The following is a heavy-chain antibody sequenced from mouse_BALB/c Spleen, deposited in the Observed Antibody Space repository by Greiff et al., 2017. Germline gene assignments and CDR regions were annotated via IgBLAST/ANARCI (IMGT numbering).Heavy chain of an antibody. CDR2: ISYSGST. CDR3: ARGLWLRRFDY. D-gene: IGHD2-2*01. V-gene: IGHV3-2*02. Sequence: EVKLQESGPGLVKPSQSLSLTCTVTGYSITSDYAWNWIRQFPGNKLEWMGYISYSGSTSYNPSLKSRISITRDTSKNQFFLQLNSVTTEDTATYYCARGLWLRRFDYWGQGTTLTVSS. CDR1: GYSITSDYA. J-gene: IGHJ2*01.